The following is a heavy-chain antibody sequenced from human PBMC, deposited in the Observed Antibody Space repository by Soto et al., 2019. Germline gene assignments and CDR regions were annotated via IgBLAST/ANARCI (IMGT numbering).Heavy chain of an antibody. V-gene: IGHV3-23*01. J-gene: IGHJ5*02. CDR3: AKVERIVVPAAITRGWFDP. CDR2: ISGSGGST. D-gene: IGHD2-2*01. Sequence: GGSLRLSCAASGFTFSSYAMSWVRQAPGKGLGWVSAISGSGGSTYYADSVKGRFTISRDNSKNTLYLQMNSLRAEDTAVYYCAKVERIVVPAAITRGWFDPWGQGTLVTVSS. CDR1: GFTFSSYA.